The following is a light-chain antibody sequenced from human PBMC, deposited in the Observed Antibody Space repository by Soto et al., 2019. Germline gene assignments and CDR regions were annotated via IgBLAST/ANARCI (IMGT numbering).Light chain of an antibody. V-gene: IGKV1-5*01. J-gene: IGKJ1*01. CDR3: HQSYSLPEA. CDR1: QSISSW. CDR2: DAS. Sequence: DIQMTQSPSTLSASVGDRVTITCRASQSISSWLAWYQQKPGKAPKLLIYDASSLESGVPSRFTGSGSGTDFTLTISSLQPEDFATYYCHQSYSLPEAFGQGTKVDIK.